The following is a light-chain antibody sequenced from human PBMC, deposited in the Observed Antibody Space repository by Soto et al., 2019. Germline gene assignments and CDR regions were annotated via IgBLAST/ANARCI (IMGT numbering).Light chain of an antibody. CDR2: ETS. CDR3: QQYDNLSMT. J-gene: IGKJ4*01. V-gene: IGKV1-33*01. CDR1: HDIKKF. Sequence: DIQMTQSPPSLSAAVGDRITITCRASHDIKKFLTWFQQKPGKAPKALIYETSILETGVPSRFSGSGSGTDFTFTISSLQPEDVATYYCQQYDNLSMTFGGGTKVEI.